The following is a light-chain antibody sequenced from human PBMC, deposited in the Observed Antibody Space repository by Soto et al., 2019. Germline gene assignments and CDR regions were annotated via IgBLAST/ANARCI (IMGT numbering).Light chain of an antibody. V-gene: IGLV1-40*01. CDR2: GNS. J-gene: IGLJ2*01. CDR3: QSYVSSLSPWV. Sequence: QSVLTQPPSVSGAPGQRVTISCNGSSSNIGAGYDVHWYQQLPGTAPKLLIYGNSNRPSGVPDRFSGSKSGTSASLAITGLQAEDEADYYFQSYVSSLSPWVFGGGTKLTVL. CDR1: SSNIGAGYD.